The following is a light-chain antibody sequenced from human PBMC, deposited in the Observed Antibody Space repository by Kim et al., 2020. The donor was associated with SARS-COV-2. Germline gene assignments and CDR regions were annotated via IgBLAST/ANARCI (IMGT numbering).Light chain of an antibody. CDR2: GAS. CDR1: QSVTSSY. V-gene: IGKV3-20*01. CDR3: QLCGRSRLLTAT. Sequence: EIVLTQSPGTLSLSPGERATLSCRASQSVTSSYLAWYQQKPGQAPRLLIYGASSSATGIPDRFSGSGSGTDFTLTISRLEPEDFAVYYCQLCGRSRLLTATFGQGTKVDIK. J-gene: IGKJ1*01.